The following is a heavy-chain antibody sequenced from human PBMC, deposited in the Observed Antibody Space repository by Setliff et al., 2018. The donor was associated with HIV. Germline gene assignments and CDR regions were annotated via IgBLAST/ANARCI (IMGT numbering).Heavy chain of an antibody. CDR2: MNPNSGNT. D-gene: IGHD6-6*01. CDR1: GYTFTSYD. CDR3: ARDSLRRPKYTTSWEYFDS. V-gene: IGHV1-8*02. J-gene: IGHJ4*02. Sequence: RASVKVSCKASGYTFTSYDINWVRQATGQGLEWMGWMNPNSGNTGYAQKFQGRVTMTRNTSISTAYMELSSLRSEDTAVYYCARDSLRRPKYTTSWEYFDSWGQGTLVTVSS.